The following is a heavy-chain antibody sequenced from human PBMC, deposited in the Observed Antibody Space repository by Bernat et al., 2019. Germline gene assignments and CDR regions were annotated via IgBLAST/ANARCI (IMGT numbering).Heavy chain of an antibody. CDR1: GFTFSSYA. CDR3: AREGGAGSWYDY. Sequence: QVQLVESGGGVVQPGRSLRLSCAASGFTFSSYAMHWVRQAPGKGLEWVAVIWYDGSNKYYADSVKGRFTISRDNSKNTLYLQMNSLRAEDTAVYYCAREGGAGSWYDYWGQGTLVTVSS. J-gene: IGHJ4*02. CDR2: IWYDGSNK. V-gene: IGHV3-33*08. D-gene: IGHD6-13*01.